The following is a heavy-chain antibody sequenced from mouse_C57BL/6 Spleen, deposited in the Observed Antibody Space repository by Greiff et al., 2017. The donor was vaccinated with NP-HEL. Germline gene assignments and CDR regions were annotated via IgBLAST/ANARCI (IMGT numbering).Heavy chain of an antibody. CDR3: ARWRIIGSYDAMDY. Sequence: QVQLQQSGPELVKPGASVKISCKASGYSFTDYNMNWVKQRPGRGLEWIGRIDPNSGGTKYNEKFKSKATLTVDKPSSTAYMQLSSLTSEDSAVYYCARWRIIGSYDAMDYWGQGTSVTVSS. V-gene: IGHV1-72*01. J-gene: IGHJ4*01. D-gene: IGHD1-1*01. CDR1: GYSFTDYN. CDR2: IDPNSGGT.